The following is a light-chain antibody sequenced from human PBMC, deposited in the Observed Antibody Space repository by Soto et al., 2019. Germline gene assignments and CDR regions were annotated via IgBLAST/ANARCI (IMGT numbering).Light chain of an antibody. V-gene: IGLV2-11*01. Sequence: SALTQPRSVSGSPGQSVTISCTGTPNDVAGYNYVSWYQRRPGKAPQLIIFDVNKRPSGVPDRFSGSKSGNTASLTISGLQIEDEATFYCCSYAGDYTLVFGGGTKLTVL. CDR2: DVN. CDR1: PNDVAGYNY. CDR3: CSYAGDYTLV. J-gene: IGLJ2*01.